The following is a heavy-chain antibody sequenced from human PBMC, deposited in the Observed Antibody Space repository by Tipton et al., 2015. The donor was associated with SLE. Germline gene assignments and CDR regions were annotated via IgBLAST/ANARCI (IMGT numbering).Heavy chain of an antibody. D-gene: IGHD3-22*01. CDR2: INHSGST. J-gene: IGHJ4*02. CDR1: GGSFSGYY. Sequence: TLSLTCAVYGGSFSGYYWCWIRQPPGKGLEWIGEINHSGSTNYNPSPKSRVTISVDTSKNQFSLTLSSVTAADTAVYYCARARDDSSGYYYEDFDYWGQGTLVTVSS. CDR3: ARARDDSSGYYYEDFDY. V-gene: IGHV4-34*01.